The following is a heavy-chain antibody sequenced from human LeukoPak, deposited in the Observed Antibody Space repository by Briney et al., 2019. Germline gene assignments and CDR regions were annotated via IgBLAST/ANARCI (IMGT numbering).Heavy chain of an antibody. CDR3: ASGFPVLATSAFDI. Sequence: SETLSLTCTVSGGSVSIGNYFCSWIRQPPGKGLEWFGYIYDSGSTNYNPSLKSRVSISVDTSKNQFSLKLTSVTPADTAVYYCASGFPVLATSAFDIWGQGTMVTVSS. CDR2: IYDSGST. V-gene: IGHV4-61*01. CDR1: GGSVSIGNYF. D-gene: IGHD3-3*02. J-gene: IGHJ3*02.